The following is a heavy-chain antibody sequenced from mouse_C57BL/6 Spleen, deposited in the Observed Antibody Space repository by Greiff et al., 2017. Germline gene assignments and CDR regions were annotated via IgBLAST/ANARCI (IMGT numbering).Heavy chain of an antibody. CDR3: ARTEDPNWYLDD. Sequence: VQLQQPGAELVRPGSSVKLSCKASGYTFTSYWMHWVKQRPIQGLEWIGNIDPSDSDTHYNQKFKVKATLTVDKSSSTAYMQLSSLTSEDSAVYYCARTEDPNWYLDDWGTGTTVTVSS. J-gene: IGHJ1*03. CDR1: GYTFTSYW. CDR2: IDPSDSDT. V-gene: IGHV1-52*01.